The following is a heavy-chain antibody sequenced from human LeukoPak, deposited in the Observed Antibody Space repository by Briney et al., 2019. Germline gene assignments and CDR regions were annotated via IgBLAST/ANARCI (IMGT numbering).Heavy chain of an antibody. D-gene: IGHD6-19*01. CDR2: IYSGGST. CDR1: GFTVGSNY. CDR3: ARARFSSGYRAFDI. Sequence: PGGSLRLSCAASGFTVGSNYMSWVRQAPGKGLEWVSVIYSGGSTYYADSVKGRFTISRDNSKNTLYLQMNSLRAEDTAVYYCARARFSSGYRAFDIWGQGTMVTVSS. J-gene: IGHJ3*02. V-gene: IGHV3-53*01.